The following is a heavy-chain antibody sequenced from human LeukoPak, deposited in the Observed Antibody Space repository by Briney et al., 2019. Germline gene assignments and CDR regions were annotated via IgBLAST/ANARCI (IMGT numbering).Heavy chain of an antibody. D-gene: IGHD3-22*01. J-gene: IGHJ4*02. CDR1: GGTFSSYA. V-gene: IGHV1-69*04. CDR3: AREGDYYDSSDFDY. Sequence: SVKVSCKASGGTFSSYAISWVRQAPGQGLEWMGRIIPILGIANYAQKFQGRVTMTRDTSTSTVYMELSSLRSEDTAVYYCAREGDYYDSSDFDYWGQGTLVTVSS. CDR2: IIPILGIA.